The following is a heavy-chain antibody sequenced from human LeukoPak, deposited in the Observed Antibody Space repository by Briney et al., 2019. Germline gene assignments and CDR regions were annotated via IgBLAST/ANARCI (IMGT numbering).Heavy chain of an antibody. J-gene: IGHJ4*02. CDR1: GGSISSGGYS. V-gene: IGHV4-31*03. CDR3: ARGGCSGGSCYGTVGIDH. D-gene: IGHD2-15*01. CDR2: IYFTGIT. Sequence: PSETLSLTCTVSGGSISSGGYSWSWIRQFPGTGLEWIGYIYFTGITYYNPSLKSRATFSVDTSENEFSLSLRSVTAADTAVYYCARGGCSGGSCYGTVGIDHWGQGTLVTVSS.